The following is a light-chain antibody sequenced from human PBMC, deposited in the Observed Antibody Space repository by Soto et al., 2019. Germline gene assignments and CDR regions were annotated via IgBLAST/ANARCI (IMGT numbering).Light chain of an antibody. Sequence: EIVLAQSRGAVCLSGEESGTRCSRASQSVSSSYLAWYQQKPGQAPRLLIYGASNRATGIPARFSASGTGTAFTLTSFGLDAEAFAVSYCQQGSNRITFGQGTRLEIK. J-gene: IGKJ5*01. CDR2: GAS. CDR3: QQGSNRIT. CDR1: QSVSSSY. V-gene: IGKV3D-20*02.